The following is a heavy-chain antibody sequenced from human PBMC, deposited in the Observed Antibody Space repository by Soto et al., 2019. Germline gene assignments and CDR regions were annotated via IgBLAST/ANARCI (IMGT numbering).Heavy chain of an antibody. D-gene: IGHD2-2*01. CDR1: GGTFSSYA. CDR3: ARLPSVAPREWFDP. CDR2: IIANYGTT. V-gene: IGHV1-18*01. J-gene: IGHJ5*02. Sequence: ASVKVSCKASGGTFSSYAISWVRQAPGQGLEWMGWIIANYGTTNYAQKLQGRVTMTTDTSTSTAYMELRSLRSDDTAVYYCARLPSVAPREWFDPWGQGTLVTVSS.